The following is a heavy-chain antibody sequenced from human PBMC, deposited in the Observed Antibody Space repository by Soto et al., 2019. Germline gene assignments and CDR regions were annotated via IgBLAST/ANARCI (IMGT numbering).Heavy chain of an antibody. CDR1: GYTFTGYY. J-gene: IGHJ4*02. V-gene: IGHV1-2*04. CDR3: ARGHPAAAGFYDFDY. CDR2: INPNSGGT. Sequence: ASVKVSCKASGYTFTGYYMHWVRQAPGQGLEWMGWINPNSGGTNYAQKFQGWVTMTRDTSISTAYMELSRLRSDDTAVYYCARGHPAAAGFYDFDYWGQGTLVTSPQ. D-gene: IGHD6-13*01.